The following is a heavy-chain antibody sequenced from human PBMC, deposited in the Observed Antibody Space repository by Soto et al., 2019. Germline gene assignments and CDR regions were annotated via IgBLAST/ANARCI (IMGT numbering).Heavy chain of an antibody. CDR3: ARAVAVAADFDY. D-gene: IGHD6-19*01. V-gene: IGHV1-3*01. J-gene: IGHJ4*02. Sequence: ASVKVSCKASGYTFTGYAMHWVRQAPGQRLEWMGWINAGNGNTKYSQKFQGRVTITRDTSASTAYMELSSLRSEDTAVYYCARAVAVAADFDYWGQGTLVTVST. CDR1: GYTFTGYA. CDR2: INAGNGNT.